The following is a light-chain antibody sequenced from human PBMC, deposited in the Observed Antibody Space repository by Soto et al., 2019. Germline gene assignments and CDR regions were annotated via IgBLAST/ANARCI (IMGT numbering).Light chain of an antibody. Sequence: EIVLTQSPGTLSLSPGERATLSCRASQSVSKNYLAWFQQKSGQAPRLLIYAASSRASGVADRFSGSGSGTAFNITITRLEPEDFAVYYCHQYGDLPKTFGQGTKVEIK. CDR3: HQYGDLPKT. CDR2: AAS. CDR1: QSVSKNY. V-gene: IGKV3-20*01. J-gene: IGKJ1*01.